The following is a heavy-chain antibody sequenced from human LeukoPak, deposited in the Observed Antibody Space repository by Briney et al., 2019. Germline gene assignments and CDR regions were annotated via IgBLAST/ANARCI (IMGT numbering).Heavy chain of an antibody. D-gene: IGHD2-15*01. CDR1: GFTFDDYA. Sequence: GGSLRLSCAASGFTFDDYAMHWVRQAPGKGLEWVSGISWNSGSIGYADSVKGRFTISRDNAKNSLYLQMNSLRAEGTALYYCAKDGRSRPYGMDVWGQGTTVTVSS. J-gene: IGHJ6*02. CDR2: ISWNSGSI. V-gene: IGHV3-9*01. CDR3: AKDGRSRPYGMDV.